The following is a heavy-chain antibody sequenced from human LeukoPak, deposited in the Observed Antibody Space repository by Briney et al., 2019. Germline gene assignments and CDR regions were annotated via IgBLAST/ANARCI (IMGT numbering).Heavy chain of an antibody. CDR3: ARDRHQVVAAKAHLDYFDY. Sequence: PSETLSLTCTVSGGSISSYYWSWIRQPAGKGLEWIGRIYTSGSTNYNPSLKSRVTMSVDTSKNQFSLKLSSVTAAYTAVYYCARDRHQVVAAKAHLDYFDYWGQGTLVTVSS. J-gene: IGHJ4*02. V-gene: IGHV4-4*07. D-gene: IGHD2-15*01. CDR1: GGSISSYY. CDR2: IYTSGST.